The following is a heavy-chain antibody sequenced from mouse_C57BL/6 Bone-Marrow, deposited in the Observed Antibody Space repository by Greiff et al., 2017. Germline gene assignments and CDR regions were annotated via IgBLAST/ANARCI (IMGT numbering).Heavy chain of an antibody. CDR3: ARYYGSSLWYFDV. Sequence: QVQLQQPGAELVKPGASVKLSCKASGYTFTSYWMHWVKQRPGQGLEWIGMIHPNSGSTNYNEKFKSKATLTVDKSSSTAYMQLSILTSEDSAVYYCARYYGSSLWYFDVWGTGTTVTVSS. CDR2: IHPNSGST. D-gene: IGHD1-1*01. V-gene: IGHV1-64*01. CDR1: GYTFTSYW. J-gene: IGHJ1*03.